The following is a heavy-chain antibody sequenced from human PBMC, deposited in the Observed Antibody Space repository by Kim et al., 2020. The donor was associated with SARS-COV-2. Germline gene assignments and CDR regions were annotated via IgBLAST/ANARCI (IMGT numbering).Heavy chain of an antibody. CDR1: GFTFSDYW. CDR2: ISGDGSST. V-gene: IGHV3-74*01. D-gene: IGHD3-22*01. CDR3: SKRAVGGGFYDH. Sequence: GGSLRLSCAGSGFTFSDYWMHWVRQVPGKGLVWVSRISGDGSSTNYADSVKGRFTISRDNAKNTLYLQMNSLRAEDTALYYCSKRAVGGGFYDHWGQGTLVTVSS. J-gene: IGHJ4*02.